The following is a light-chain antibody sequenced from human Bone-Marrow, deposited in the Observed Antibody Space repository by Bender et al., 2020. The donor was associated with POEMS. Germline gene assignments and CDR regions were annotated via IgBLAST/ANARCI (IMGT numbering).Light chain of an antibody. Sequence: QLVVTQSPSASASLGDSVKLTCILDRDHFGHTVAWHQQQPHRGPRYLLKVTSGGSHFRGAGIPHRFSGSSAGAERYLSISDLQSEDEADYYCQTWDTGIQVFGGGTRLTVI. CDR3: QTWDTGIQV. CDR2: VTSGGSH. V-gene: IGLV4-69*01. J-gene: IGLJ2*01. CDR1: RDHFGHT.